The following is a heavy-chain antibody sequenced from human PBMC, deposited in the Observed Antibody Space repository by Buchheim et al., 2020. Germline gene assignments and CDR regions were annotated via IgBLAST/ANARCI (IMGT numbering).Heavy chain of an antibody. V-gene: IGHV4-34*01. CDR2: INHSGST. CDR1: GGSFSGYY. J-gene: IGHJ4*02. D-gene: IGHD3-10*01. CDR3: AREDVGFGELSY. Sequence: QVQLQQWGAGLLKPSETLSLTCAVYGGSFSGYYWSWIRQPPGKGLEWIGEINHSGSTNYNPSLKSRVTISVDTSKNQFPLKLSSVTAADTAVYYCAREDVGFGELSYWGQGTL.